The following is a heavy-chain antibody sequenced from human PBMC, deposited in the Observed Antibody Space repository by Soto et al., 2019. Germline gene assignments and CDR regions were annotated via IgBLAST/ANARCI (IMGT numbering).Heavy chain of an antibody. D-gene: IGHD2-2*01. CDR2: IYPGDSDT. CDR3: ARHPNIVVPAALGPRTSNWFDP. CDR1: GYSFTSYW. Sequence: GESLKISCKGSGYSFTSYWIGWVRQMPGKGLEWMGIIYPGDSDTRYSPSFQGQVTISADKSISTAYLQWSSLKASDTAMYYCARHPNIVVPAALGPRTSNWFDPWGQGTLVTVSS. V-gene: IGHV5-51*01. J-gene: IGHJ5*02.